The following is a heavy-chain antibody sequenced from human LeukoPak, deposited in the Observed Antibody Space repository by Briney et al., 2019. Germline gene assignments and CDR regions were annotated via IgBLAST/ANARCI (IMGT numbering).Heavy chain of an antibody. D-gene: IGHD6-19*01. CDR1: GYSFTSYW. Sequence: GESLQISCQGSGYSFTSYWIGWVRQMPGKGLEWMGIIYPGDSDTRYSPSFQGQVTISADKSISTAYLQWSSLKASDTATYYCARHYTMYSSGFDPWGQGTLVTVSS. J-gene: IGHJ5*02. CDR2: IYPGDSDT. V-gene: IGHV5-51*01. CDR3: ARHYTMYSSGFDP.